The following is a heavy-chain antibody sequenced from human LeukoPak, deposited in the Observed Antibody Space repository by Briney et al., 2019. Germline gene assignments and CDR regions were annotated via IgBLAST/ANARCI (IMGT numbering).Heavy chain of an antibody. CDR2: TYYRSTWYN. CDR1: GDSVSSNSAA. D-gene: IGHD6-13*01. J-gene: IGHJ5*02. V-gene: IGHV6-1*01. CDR3: AKGSLIAAAGTYWFDP. Sequence: SQTLSLTSAISGDSVSSNSAAWTWIRHSPSRGLEWLGRTYYRSTWYNDSAVSVKSRITINPDTSKNQFSLQLKSVTPEDTTVDYCAKGSLIAAAGTYWFDPWGQGTLVTVSS.